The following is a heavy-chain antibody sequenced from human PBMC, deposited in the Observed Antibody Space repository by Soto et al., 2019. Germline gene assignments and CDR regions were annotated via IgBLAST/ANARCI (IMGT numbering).Heavy chain of an antibody. Sequence: PSETLSLTCTVSGGSISSYYWSWIRQPPGKGLEWIGYIYYSGSTNYNPSLKSRVTISVDTSKNQFSLKLSSVTAADTAVYYCAREVRWLKIFDYWGQGTLVTVSS. V-gene: IGHV4-59*01. D-gene: IGHD4-17*01. CDR3: AREVRWLKIFDY. CDR1: GGSISSYY. J-gene: IGHJ4*02. CDR2: IYYSGST.